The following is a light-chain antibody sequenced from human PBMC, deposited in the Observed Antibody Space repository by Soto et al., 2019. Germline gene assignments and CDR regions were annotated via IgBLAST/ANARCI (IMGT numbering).Light chain of an antibody. CDR1: QSISSW. CDR3: QQSNSITWT. J-gene: IGKJ1*01. V-gene: IGKV1-5*03. CDR2: KAS. Sequence: DIQMTQSPSTLSASVGDRLTITCRASQSISSWLAWYQQKPGKXPKXXIYKASSLESGVPSRFSGSGSETDLTITISSLQPEDFETYSCQQSNSITWTFGQGTKVDIK.